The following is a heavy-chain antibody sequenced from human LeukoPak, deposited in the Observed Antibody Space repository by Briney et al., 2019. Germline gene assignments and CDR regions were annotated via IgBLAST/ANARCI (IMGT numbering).Heavy chain of an antibody. CDR1: GDSIGNPKYF. J-gene: IGHJ4*02. D-gene: IGHD2-15*01. CDR2: IYHSGST. Sequence: TSETLSLTCTISGDSIGNPKYFWGWVRQSPGKGLQWIGSIYHSGSTYYNPSLRSRLSMSIDTPKNQFSLRLSSVTAADTAFYYCVRDPGPYCRGGGCFPSWGQGTLVTVSS. CDR3: VRDPGPYCRGGGCFPS. V-gene: IGHV4-39*07.